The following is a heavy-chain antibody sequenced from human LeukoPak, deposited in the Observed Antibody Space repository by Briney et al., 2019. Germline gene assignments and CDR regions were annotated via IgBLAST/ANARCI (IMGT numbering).Heavy chain of an antibody. CDR2: IYSGGST. D-gene: IGHD3-10*01. CDR1: GFTVSSNY. CDR3: VRDDSGSVIRGVLHY. Sequence: GGPLRLSCAVSGFTVSSNYMSWVRQAPGEGLEWVSVIYSGGSTYYADSVKGRFTLSRDNSKNTLYLQMNSLIAEDTAVYYCVRDDSGSVIRGVLHYWGQGALVTVSS. J-gene: IGHJ4*02. V-gene: IGHV3-66*01.